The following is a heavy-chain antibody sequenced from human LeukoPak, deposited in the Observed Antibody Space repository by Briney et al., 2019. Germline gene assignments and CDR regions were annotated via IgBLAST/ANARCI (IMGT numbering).Heavy chain of an antibody. Sequence: SQTLSLTCTVSGVSISGSYWSWIRQLPGKGLEWIGYIYYSGSTNYNPSLKSRVTISEDTSRNQFSLKLSSVTAADTAVYYCARKTTGTMSPYFDYWGQGTLVTVSS. CDR1: GVSISGSY. CDR2: IYYSGST. J-gene: IGHJ4*02. V-gene: IGHV4-59*01. CDR3: ARKTTGTMSPYFDY. D-gene: IGHD1-1*01.